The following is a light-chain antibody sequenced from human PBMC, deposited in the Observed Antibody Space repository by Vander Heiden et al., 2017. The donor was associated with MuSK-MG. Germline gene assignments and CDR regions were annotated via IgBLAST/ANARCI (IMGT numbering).Light chain of an antibody. CDR2: DAS. CDR3: QQYENLHHPMFT. Sequence: DIQMTQSPSSLSASVGDRVTITCQASQDISNYLNWYQQKPGKAPKLLIYDASNLETGVPSRFSGSGYGTDFTFTISSLQPEDIATYYCQQYENLHHPMFTFGPGTKVDIK. CDR1: QDISNY. V-gene: IGKV1-33*01. J-gene: IGKJ3*01.